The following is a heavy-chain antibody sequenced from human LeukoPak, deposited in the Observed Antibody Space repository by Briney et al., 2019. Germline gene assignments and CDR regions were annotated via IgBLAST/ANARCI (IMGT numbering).Heavy chain of an antibody. CDR1: GFTFSSYD. J-gene: IGHJ4*02. CDR3: AKDLANSGYSDY. D-gene: IGHD3-22*01. Sequence: GGSLRLSCAASGFTFSSYDMSWVRQAPGKGLEWVSAISGSGGSTYYADSVKGRFTISRDNSKNTLYLQMNSLRAEDTAVYYCAKDLANSGYSDYWGQGTLVTVSS. CDR2: ISGSGGST. V-gene: IGHV3-23*01.